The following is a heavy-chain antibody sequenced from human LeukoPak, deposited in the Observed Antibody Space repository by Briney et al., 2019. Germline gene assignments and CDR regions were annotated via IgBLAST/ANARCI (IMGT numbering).Heavy chain of an antibody. CDR3: ARHPGELEPHWFDY. CDR1: GYSISSGYY. Sequence: PSETLSLTCTVSGYSISSGYYWGWIRQPPGKGLEWIGSIYHSGSTYYNPSLKSRVTISVDTSKNQFSLKLSSVTAADTAVYYCARHPGELEPHWFDYWGQGTLVTVSS. J-gene: IGHJ4*02. D-gene: IGHD1-14*01. V-gene: IGHV4-38-2*02. CDR2: IYHSGST.